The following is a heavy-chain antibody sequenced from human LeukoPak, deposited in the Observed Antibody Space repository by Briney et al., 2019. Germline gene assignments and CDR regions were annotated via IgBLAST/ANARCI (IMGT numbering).Heavy chain of an antibody. CDR2: IIPIFGIS. CDR1: GGTFSSYA. J-gene: IGHJ5*02. Sequence: SVKVACKASGGTFSSYAISWVRQAPGQGLEWVGRIIPIFGISNYAQKFQGRVTITADNSKSTAYMELSSLRSEDTAVYYCARAPTTVTTLWFDPGGQGTLVSVSS. D-gene: IGHD4-17*01. V-gene: IGHV1-69*04. CDR3: ARAPTTVTTLWFDP.